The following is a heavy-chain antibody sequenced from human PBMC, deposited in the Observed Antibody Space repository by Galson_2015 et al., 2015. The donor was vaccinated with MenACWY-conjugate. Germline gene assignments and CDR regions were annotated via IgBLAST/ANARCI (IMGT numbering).Heavy chain of an antibody. CDR2: ISKSGSPI. CDR1: GFTFTGYE. J-gene: IGHJ6*03. CDR3: ARVGTWIHQYFYYMDV. V-gene: IGHV3-48*03. D-gene: IGHD5-18*01. Sequence: SLRLSCAASGFTFTGYEFNWDRQAPGKGLEWLSYISKSGSPIYYADSVKGRFTISRDNIKKSLFLEMNSLRAGDTGVYYCARVGTWIHQYFYYMDVWGKGTTVTVSS.